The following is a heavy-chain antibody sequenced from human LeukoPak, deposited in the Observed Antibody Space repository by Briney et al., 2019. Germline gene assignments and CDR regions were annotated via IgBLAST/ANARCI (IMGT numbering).Heavy chain of an antibody. CDR2: ISSSSSYI. D-gene: IGHD3-10*01. CDR3: ARGRPYYGSGSYRGFDY. V-gene: IGHV3-21*01. CDR1: GFTFSSYS. J-gene: IGHJ4*02. Sequence: PGGSLRLSCAASGFTFSSYSMNWVRQAPGKGLEWVSSISSSSSYIYYADSVKGRFTISRDNAKNSLYLQMNSLRAEDTAVYYCARGRPYYGSGSYRGFDYWGQGTLVTVSS.